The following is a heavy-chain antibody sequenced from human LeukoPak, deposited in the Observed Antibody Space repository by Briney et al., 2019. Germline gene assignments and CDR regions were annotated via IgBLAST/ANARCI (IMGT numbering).Heavy chain of an antibody. CDR2: IYPGDSES. CDR1: GYSFSTYW. V-gene: IGHV5-51*01. J-gene: IGHJ4*02. Sequence: GESLKISCQGSGYSFSTYWIAWVRQMPGRGLEWMGVIYPGDSESRYSSSFQGQVAISVDKSINTAYLQWSSLKASDTAIYYCARHSDCGGDCPFDYWGQGTLVTVSS. D-gene: IGHD2-21*02. CDR3: ARHSDCGGDCPFDY.